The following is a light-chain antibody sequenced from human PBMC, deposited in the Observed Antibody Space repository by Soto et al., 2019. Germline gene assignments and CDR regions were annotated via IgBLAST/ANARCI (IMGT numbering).Light chain of an antibody. CDR3: QQYDTSPRYT. CDR2: GAS. J-gene: IGKJ2*01. V-gene: IGKV3-20*01. CDR1: QSVSSTY. Sequence: EIVLTQSPGTLSLSPGERATLSCRASQSVSSTYLAWYQQKPGQAPRLLIYGASSRATGIPDRFSGSGSGTDFNLTITTLEPEDFAMYYCQQYDTSPRYTFGQGTKLEIK.